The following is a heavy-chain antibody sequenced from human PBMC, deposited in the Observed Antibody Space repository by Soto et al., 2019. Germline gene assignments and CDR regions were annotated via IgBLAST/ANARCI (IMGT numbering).Heavy chain of an antibody. J-gene: IGHJ6*02. CDR1: GYTFTSYD. V-gene: IGHV1-8*01. D-gene: IGHD2-2*01. CDR2: MNPNSGNT. CDR3: ARVVIVLVPAATYYYYGMDV. Sequence: QVQLVQSGAEVKKPGASVKVSCKASGYTFTSYDINWVRQATGQGLEWMGWMNPNSGNTGYAQKFQGRVTMTRNTSISTAYMELSSLRSEDTAVYYCARVVIVLVPAATYYYYGMDVWGQGTTVTVSS.